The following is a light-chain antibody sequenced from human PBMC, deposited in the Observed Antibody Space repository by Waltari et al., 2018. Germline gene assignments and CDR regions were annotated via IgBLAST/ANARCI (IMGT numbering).Light chain of an antibody. V-gene: IGKV3-15*01. Sequence: EIVMTQSPVTLSVSPGERATLSCRASQSVNSNLAWYQQKPGQAPRLLIYGASTRATGGPARFSGSGSGTEFTLTISSLQSEDFAIYYCQQYNNWRTFGQGTKLEIK. CDR1: QSVNSN. J-gene: IGKJ2*02. CDR3: QQYNNWRT. CDR2: GAS.